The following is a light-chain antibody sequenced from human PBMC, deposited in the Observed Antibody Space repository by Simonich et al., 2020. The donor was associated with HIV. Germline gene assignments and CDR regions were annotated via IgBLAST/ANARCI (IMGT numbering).Light chain of an antibody. V-gene: IGLV1-40*01. CDR3: QSSDSSLSGSV. CDR2: GNS. CDR1: SSNIGAGYD. Sequence: QSVLTQPPSVSGAPGQRVTISCTGSSSNIGAGYDVHWYQQLPGTAPKLLIYGNSNRPSGVPDRFSGSKSGTSASLAITGLQADDEADCYCQSSDSSLSGSVFGGGTKLTVL. J-gene: IGLJ3*02.